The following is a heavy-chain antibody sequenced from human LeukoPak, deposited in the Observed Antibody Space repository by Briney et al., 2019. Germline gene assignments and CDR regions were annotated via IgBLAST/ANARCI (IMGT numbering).Heavy chain of an antibody. V-gene: IGHV3-21*01. CDR1: GFTFRSYS. D-gene: IGHD1-26*01. CDR3: ARDLHWGASDY. Sequence: GGSLRLSCAGSGFTFRSYSMSWVRQAPGKGLQWVSSITSSSEIYYEDSVKGRFTISRDNAKNTLYLQMNSLGVEDTAVYYCARDLHWGASDYWGQGTLVTVSS. CDR2: ITSSSEI. J-gene: IGHJ4*02.